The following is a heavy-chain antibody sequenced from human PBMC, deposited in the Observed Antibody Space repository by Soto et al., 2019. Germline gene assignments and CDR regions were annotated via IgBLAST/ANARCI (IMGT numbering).Heavy chain of an antibody. CDR3: ARGREQPPVGLYFDS. CDR2: IIPMFGTP. Sequence: QVQLVQSGAEVKKPGSSVRVSCKASGDAFTNYIFDWVRQAPGQGLEWMGGIIPMFGTPKYAQTFQDRVTISADVSTGTGYLELTSLRFDDTAVYYCARGREQPPVGLYFDSWGEGTRVTVSS. V-gene: IGHV1-69*01. CDR1: GDAFTNYI. D-gene: IGHD1-26*01. J-gene: IGHJ4*02.